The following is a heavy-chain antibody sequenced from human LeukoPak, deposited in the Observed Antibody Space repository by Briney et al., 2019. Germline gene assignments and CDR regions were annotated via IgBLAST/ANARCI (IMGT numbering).Heavy chain of an antibody. D-gene: IGHD6-13*01. CDR1: GFTFSSYA. J-gene: IGHJ4*02. CDR3: MYSSSWATNFDY. Sequence: PGRSLRLSCAASGFTFSSYAMHWVRQAPGKGLEWVAVISYDGSNKYYADSVKGRFTISRDNSKNTLYLQMNSLRAEDTAVYYCMYSSSWATNFDYWGQGTLVTVSS. CDR2: ISYDGSNK. V-gene: IGHV3-30-3*01.